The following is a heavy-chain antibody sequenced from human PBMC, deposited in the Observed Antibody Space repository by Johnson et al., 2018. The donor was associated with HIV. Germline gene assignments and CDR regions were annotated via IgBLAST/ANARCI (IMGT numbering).Heavy chain of an antibody. CDR3: AKETRDSRSAFDI. J-gene: IGHJ3*02. V-gene: IGHV3-30*02. CDR2: IQHDGTNK. CDR1: GFSFNSYG. Sequence: QMLLVESGGGVVRPGGSVRLSCVASGFSFNSYGIHWVRQAPGKGLEWLTLIQHDGTNKYSIDSLKCRFTIARDNSKQSVHLQINSLKTEDTAVYYCAKETRDSRSAFDIWGQGTMVTVSS. D-gene: IGHD3-22*01.